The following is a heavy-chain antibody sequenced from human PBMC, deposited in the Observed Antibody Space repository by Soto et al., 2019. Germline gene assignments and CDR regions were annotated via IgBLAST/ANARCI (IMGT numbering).Heavy chain of an antibody. CDR1: GDSFSDHW. J-gene: IGHJ5*02. D-gene: IGHD7-27*01. CDR3: ARRLGQGWFGP. CDR2: IWPRDSDT. Sequence: GESLKISRKGSGDSFSDHWMGCVRQTPGKGLEWMGIIWPRDSDTRYSPSLQGQVTISADRSISTAYLQWSSLKASDTGMYYCARRLGQGWFGPWGQGTLVTVSS. V-gene: IGHV5-51*01.